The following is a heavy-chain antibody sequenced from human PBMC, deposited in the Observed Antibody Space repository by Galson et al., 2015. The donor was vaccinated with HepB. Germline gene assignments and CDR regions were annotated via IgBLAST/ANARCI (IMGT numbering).Heavy chain of an antibody. CDR3: AREGWSNSFDY. Sequence: SLRLSCAASGFTFSSYGMHWVRQAPGKGLEWVAVIWYDGSNKYYADSVKGRFTISRDNSKNTLYLQMNSLRAEDTAVYYCAREGWSNSFDYWGQGTLVTVSS. V-gene: IGHV3-33*01. D-gene: IGHD3-3*01. J-gene: IGHJ4*02. CDR1: GFTFSSYG. CDR2: IWYDGSNK.